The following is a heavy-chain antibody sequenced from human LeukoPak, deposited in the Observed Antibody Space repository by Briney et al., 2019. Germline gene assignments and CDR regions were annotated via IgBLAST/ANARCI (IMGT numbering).Heavy chain of an antibody. J-gene: IGHJ2*01. CDR1: GFTSDDYA. D-gene: IGHD5-18*01. CDR2: ISWNSGSI. Sequence: GRSLRLSCAASGFTSDDYAMHWVRQAPGKGLEWVSGISWNSGSIGYADSVKGRFTISRDNAKNSLHLQMNRLRAEDMALYYCAKDTTAIPHWYFDLWGRGTLVTVSS. V-gene: IGHV3-9*02. CDR3: AKDTTAIPHWYFDL.